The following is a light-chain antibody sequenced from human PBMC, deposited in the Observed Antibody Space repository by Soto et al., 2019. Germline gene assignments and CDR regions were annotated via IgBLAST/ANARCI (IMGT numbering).Light chain of an antibody. CDR1: SGDIGSYNR. Sequence: QSVLTQPASVSGSPGQSITISCTGTSGDIGSYNRVSWYQQHPGKAPKLIIYELTDRPSGVSTRFSGSKSGNTASLTISGLQAEDEAEYYCSSYTNINTRACVFXTGTKGTVL. CDR2: ELT. J-gene: IGLJ1*01. V-gene: IGLV2-14*01. CDR3: SSYTNINTRACV.